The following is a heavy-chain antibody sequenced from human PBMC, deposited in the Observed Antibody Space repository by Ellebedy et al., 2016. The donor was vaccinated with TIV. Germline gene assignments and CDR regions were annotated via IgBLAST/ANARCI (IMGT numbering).Heavy chain of an antibody. D-gene: IGHD6-13*01. CDR2: ISRSGGST. J-gene: IGHJ4*02. V-gene: IGHV3-23*01. CDR1: GFTFSNYA. Sequence: PGGSLRLSCAASGFTFSNYAMSWVRQAPGKGLEWVSAISRSGGSTYYAGSVKGRFTISRDNSKDTLYLQMNSLRAEDKAVYYCANVYSSTWADSWGQGTLVTVSS. CDR3: ANVYSSTWADS.